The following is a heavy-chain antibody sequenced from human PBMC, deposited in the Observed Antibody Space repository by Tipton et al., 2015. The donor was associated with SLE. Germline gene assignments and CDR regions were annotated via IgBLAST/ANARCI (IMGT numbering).Heavy chain of an antibody. D-gene: IGHD5-12*01. V-gene: IGHV4-39*01. CDR3: ARQAGYDSYYFDY. CDR2: IYYSGST. CDR1: GGSISSSSYY. Sequence: TLSLTCTVSGGSISSSSYYWGWIRQPPGKGLEWIGSIYYSGSTNYNPSLKSRVTISVDTSKNQFSLKLSSVTAADTAVYYCARQAGYDSYYFDYWGQGTLVTVSS. J-gene: IGHJ4*02.